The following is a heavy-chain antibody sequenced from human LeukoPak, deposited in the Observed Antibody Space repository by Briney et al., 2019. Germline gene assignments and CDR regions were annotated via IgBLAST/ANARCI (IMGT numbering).Heavy chain of an antibody. CDR1: GFTFSSYG. CDR2: IRYDGSNE. J-gene: IGHJ6*03. D-gene: IGHD5/OR15-5a*01. Sequence: GGSLRLSCAASGFTFSSYGMHWVRQAPGKGLEWVSFIRYDGSNEYYADSVRGRFTISRDNSKNTLYLQMNSLRAEDTAVYYCAKGGVYEAQYYYYYLDVWGKGTTVTISS. CDR3: AKGGVYEAQYYYYYLDV. V-gene: IGHV3-30*02.